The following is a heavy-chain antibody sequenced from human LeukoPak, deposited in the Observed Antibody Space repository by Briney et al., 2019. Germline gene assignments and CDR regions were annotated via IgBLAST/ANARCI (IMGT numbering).Heavy chain of an antibody. D-gene: IGHD3-9*01. V-gene: IGHV4-39*01. CDR1: GGSISSSSYY. Sequence: SETLSLTCTVSGGSISSSSYYWGWIRQPPGKGLEWIGSIYYSGSTYYNPSLKSRVTISVDTSKNRFSLKLSSVTAADTAVYYCARTPDYDILTGYHHDAFDIWGQGTMVTVSS. CDR3: ARTPDYDILTGYHHDAFDI. J-gene: IGHJ3*02. CDR2: IYYSGST.